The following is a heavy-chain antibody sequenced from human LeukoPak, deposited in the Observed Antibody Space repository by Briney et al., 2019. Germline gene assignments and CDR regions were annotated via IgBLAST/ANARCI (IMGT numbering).Heavy chain of an antibody. CDR2: IYYSGST. V-gene: IGHV4-59*08. J-gene: IGHJ4*02. Sequence: PSETLSLTCTLSGVSITSYYWSWIRQPPGKGLEWIGYIYYSGSTNYNPSLKSRVTISVDMSKNQFSLKLSSVTAADTAVYYCARLVYPNPPTVVSGYYFDYWGQGTLVTVSS. CDR1: GVSITSYY. CDR3: ARLVYPNPPTVVSGYYFDY. D-gene: IGHD4-23*01.